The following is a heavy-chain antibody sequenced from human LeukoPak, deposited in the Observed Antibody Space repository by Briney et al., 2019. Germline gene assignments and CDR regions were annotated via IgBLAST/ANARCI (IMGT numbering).Heavy chain of an antibody. CDR2: IYYSGST. V-gene: IGHV4-59*01. J-gene: IGHJ4*02. D-gene: IGHD6-13*01. CDR3: ARVTGYRIEDYFDY. CDR1: GGSISSYY. Sequence: PSETLSLTCTVSGGSISSYYWSWIRQPPGKGLEWIGYIYYSGSTNYNPSLKSRVTISVETSKNEFSLKLRSVTVADTAVYYCARVTGYRIEDYFDYWGQGTLVTVSS.